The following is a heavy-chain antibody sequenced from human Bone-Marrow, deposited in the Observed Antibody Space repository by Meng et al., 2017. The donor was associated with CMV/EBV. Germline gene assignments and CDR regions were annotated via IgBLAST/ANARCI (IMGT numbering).Heavy chain of an antibody. CDR2: IYYSGST. Sequence: LRLSCTVSGGSISSGGYYWSWIRQHPGKGLEWIGYIYYSGSTYYNPSLKSRVTISLHTSKNQFSLKLSSVTAADTAVYYCARSLFGVLIPHWFDPWGQGTLVTVSS. V-gene: IGHV4-31*03. CDR3: ARSLFGVLIPHWFDP. D-gene: IGHD3-3*01. J-gene: IGHJ5*02. CDR1: GGSISSGGYY.